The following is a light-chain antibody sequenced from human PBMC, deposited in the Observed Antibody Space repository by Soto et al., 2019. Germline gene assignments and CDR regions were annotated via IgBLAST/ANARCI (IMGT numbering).Light chain of an antibody. J-gene: IGLJ2*01. CDR1: SSNIGARFD. Sequence: QSVLTQPPSVSGAPGQRVTISCTGSSSNIGARFDVHWYQQVPGTAPKLLIYDNSNRPSGVPDRFSGSKSGTSASLAITGLQAEDEADYYCQSYDSSVSGSIFGGGTNLTVL. CDR2: DNS. CDR3: QSYDSSVSGSI. V-gene: IGLV1-40*01.